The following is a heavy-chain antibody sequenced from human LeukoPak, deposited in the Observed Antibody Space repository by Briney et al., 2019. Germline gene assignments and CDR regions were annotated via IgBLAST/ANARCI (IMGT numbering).Heavy chain of an antibody. J-gene: IGHJ6*02. CDR2: MNPNSGNT. CDR3: ARGDYYGSGSYYNLYGMDV. D-gene: IGHD3-10*01. V-gene: IGHV1-8*01. Sequence: GASVKVSCKASGYTFTSYDINWVRQATGQGLEWMGWMNPNSGNTGYAQKFQGRVTMTRNTSISTAYMELSSLRSEDTAVYYCARGDYYGSGSYYNLYGMDVWGQGTTVTVSS. CDR1: GYTFTSYD.